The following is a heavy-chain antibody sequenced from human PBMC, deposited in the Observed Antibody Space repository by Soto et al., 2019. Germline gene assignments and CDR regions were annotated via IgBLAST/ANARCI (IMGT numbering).Heavy chain of an antibody. J-gene: IGHJ4*02. Sequence: PSETLSLTCTVSGGSISGGGYYWSWIRQHPGKGLEWIGYVFYSGSTYHNPSLKSRVSISVDTSKNQFSLRLSSVTAADTAVYYCARGPAYSDSYFDYWGQGTLVTVSS. V-gene: IGHV4-31*03. CDR3: ARGPAYSDSYFDY. D-gene: IGHD4-17*01. CDR2: VFYSGST. CDR1: GGSISGGGYY.